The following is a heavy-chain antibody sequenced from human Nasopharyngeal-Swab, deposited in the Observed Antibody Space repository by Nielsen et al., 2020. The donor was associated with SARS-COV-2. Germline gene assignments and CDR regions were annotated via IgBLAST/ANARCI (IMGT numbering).Heavy chain of an antibody. CDR2: ITSSGSTR. CDR3: VREFEATGATYLDY. CDR1: GFVFTDYS. J-gene: IGHJ4*02. D-gene: IGHD1-26*01. V-gene: IGHV3-48*02. Sequence: GESLKISCAASGFVFTDYSMDWVRQAPGKGLEWVSYITSSGSTRYYADSVKGRFTVSRDNAKNSLYLQMSSLRDEDTAVYYCVREFEATGATYLDYWGLGTLVTVSS.